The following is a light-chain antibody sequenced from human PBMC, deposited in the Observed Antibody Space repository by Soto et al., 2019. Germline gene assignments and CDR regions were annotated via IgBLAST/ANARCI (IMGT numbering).Light chain of an antibody. CDR2: DAS. CDR1: QSISSW. Sequence: DTQMTQSPSTLSASVGDRVTITCRASQSISSWLAWYQQKPGKAPKLLIYDASSLESGVPSRFSGSGSGTEFTLTISSLQPDDFATYYCQQYNTLITFGQGTRLEIK. V-gene: IGKV1-5*01. CDR3: QQYNTLIT. J-gene: IGKJ5*01.